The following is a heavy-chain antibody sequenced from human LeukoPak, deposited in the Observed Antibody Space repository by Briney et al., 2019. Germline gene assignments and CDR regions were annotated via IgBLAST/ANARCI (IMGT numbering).Heavy chain of an antibody. CDR3: VKDRSTIFGVTPPGYFDY. CDR1: GFSFDDYA. Sequence: GGSLRLSCTTSGFSFDDYALSWVRQAPGKGLEWVSAISGSGGSTYYADSVKGRFTISRDNSKNTLYLQMNSLRAEDTAVYYCVKDRSTIFGVTPPGYFDYWGQGTLVTVSS. CDR2: ISGSGGST. J-gene: IGHJ4*02. D-gene: IGHD3-3*01. V-gene: IGHV3-23*01.